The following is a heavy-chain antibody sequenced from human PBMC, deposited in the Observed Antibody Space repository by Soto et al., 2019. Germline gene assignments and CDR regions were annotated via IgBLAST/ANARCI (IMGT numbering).Heavy chain of an antibody. D-gene: IGHD3-3*02. CDR1: GGSFSGYY. J-gene: IGHJ6*02. CDR3: ARGGRIAFGFLTYGMDV. Sequence: QVQLQQWGAGLLKPSETLSLTCAVYGGSFSGYYWSWIRQPPGKGLEWIGEIKHSGSTNYNPSLKSRVTISVDTSKNQFSLKLSSVTAADTAVYYCARGGRIAFGFLTYGMDVWGQGTTVTVSS. CDR2: IKHSGST. V-gene: IGHV4-34*01.